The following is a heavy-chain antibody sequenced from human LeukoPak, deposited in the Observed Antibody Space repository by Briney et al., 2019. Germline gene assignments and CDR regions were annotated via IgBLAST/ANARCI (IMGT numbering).Heavy chain of an antibody. CDR1: GYSISSGYY. J-gene: IGHJ4*02. CDR3: AIDRGWELLLYYFDY. CDR2: IYHSGST. V-gene: IGHV4-38-2*02. D-gene: IGHD1-26*01. Sequence: SETLSLTCTVSGYSISSGYYWGWIRQPPGKGLEWIGSIYHSGSTYYNPSLKSRVTISVDTSKNQFSLKLSSVTAADTAVYYCAIDRGWELLLYYFDYWGQGTLVTVSS.